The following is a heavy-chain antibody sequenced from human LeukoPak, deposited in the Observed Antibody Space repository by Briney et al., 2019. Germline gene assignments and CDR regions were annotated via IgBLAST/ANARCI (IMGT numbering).Heavy chain of an antibody. CDR1: GFILRSYA. Sequence: PGGSPRLSCAASGFILRSYAMSCVREALGKGLGSGSGIISSGGRTYYADSVKGRFTISRDNSKNTLYLQMNSLRAEDTAVYYCANYYYDTSGYKNWGQGTLVTVSS. CDR2: IISSGGRT. V-gene: IGHV3-23*01. D-gene: IGHD3-22*01. J-gene: IGHJ4*02. CDR3: ANYYYDTSGYKN.